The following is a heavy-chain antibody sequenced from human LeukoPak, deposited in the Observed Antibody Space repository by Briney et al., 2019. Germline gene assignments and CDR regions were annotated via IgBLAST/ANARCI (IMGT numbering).Heavy chain of an antibody. J-gene: IGHJ4*02. CDR3: ARDLPRGGSYYFDY. CDR1: GFTFSSYE. Sequence: GGSLRLSCAASGFTFSSYEMNWVRQAPEKGLEWVSYISSSGSTIYYADSVKGRFTISRDNAKNSLYLQMNSLRAEDTAVYYCARDLPRGGSYYFDYWGQGTLVTVSS. CDR2: ISSSGSTI. D-gene: IGHD3-16*01. V-gene: IGHV3-48*03.